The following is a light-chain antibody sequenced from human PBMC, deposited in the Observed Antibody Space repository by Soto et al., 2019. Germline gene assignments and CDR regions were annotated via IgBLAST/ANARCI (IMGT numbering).Light chain of an antibody. CDR2: NVS. CDR3: QQYNTLNT. J-gene: IGKJ2*01. Sequence: EIAMTQSPATLSVSPGQRATLSCRASQNVNSNLAWYQQKPGHAPSLLMYNVSTRATGFPARFSGSGSGTEFTLTISSLQSEDSAIYYCQQYNTLNTFCQGTKLEIK. CDR1: QNVNSN. V-gene: IGKV3-15*01.